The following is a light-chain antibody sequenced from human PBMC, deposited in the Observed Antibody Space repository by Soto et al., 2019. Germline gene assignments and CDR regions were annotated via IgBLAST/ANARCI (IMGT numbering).Light chain of an antibody. CDR2: DVS. Sequence: QAVVTQPASVSGSPGQSITISCTGTSSDVGGYNYVSWYQQHPGKAPKLMIYDVSNRPSGVSNRFSGSKSDNTASLTISGLKSEDEADYYCSSYTSSSTLVFGTGTKLTVL. J-gene: IGLJ1*01. CDR1: SSDVGGYNY. CDR3: SSYTSSSTLV. V-gene: IGLV2-14*03.